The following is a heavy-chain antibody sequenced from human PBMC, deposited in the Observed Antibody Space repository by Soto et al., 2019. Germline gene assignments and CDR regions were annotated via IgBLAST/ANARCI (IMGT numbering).Heavy chain of an antibody. Sequence: QLQLQESGPGLVKPSETLSLTCTVSGGSISSSSYYWGWIRQPPGKGLEWIGSIYYSGSTYYNPSLKSRVTISVDTSKNQFSLKLSSVTAADTAVYYCAAPLLYCSSTSCYQSWGQGTLVTVSS. J-gene: IGHJ4*02. D-gene: IGHD2-2*01. V-gene: IGHV4-39*01. CDR3: AAPLLYCSSTSCYQS. CDR1: GGSISSSSYY. CDR2: IYYSGST.